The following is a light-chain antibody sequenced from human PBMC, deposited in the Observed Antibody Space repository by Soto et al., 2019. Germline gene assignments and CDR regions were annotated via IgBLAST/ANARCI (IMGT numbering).Light chain of an antibody. Sequence: EIVLTRSPGTLSLSPGERATLSCRSSHSVSSNYLSWYQQKPGQAPRLLIYDVSIRATGIPDRFSGSGSGTDFTLTISRLEPVDFAVYYCQQYGISPTFGQGTKVEIK. CDR2: DVS. CDR3: QQYGISPT. V-gene: IGKV3-20*01. CDR1: HSVSSNY. J-gene: IGKJ1*01.